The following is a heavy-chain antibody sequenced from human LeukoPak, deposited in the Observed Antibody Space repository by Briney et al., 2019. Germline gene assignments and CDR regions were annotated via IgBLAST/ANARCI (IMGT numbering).Heavy chain of an antibody. CDR1: GFTFHDYA. CDR2: ISWNSSGI. D-gene: IGHD6-13*01. CDR3: AKDRRQQGYYFDY. J-gene: IGHJ4*02. Sequence: PGGSLRLSCVASGFTFHDYAMHWVRLPPGKGLEWVSGISWNSSGIGYADSVKGRFTISRDNSKNTLYLQMNSLRAEDTAVYCCAKDRRQQGYYFDYWGQGTLVTVSS. V-gene: IGHV3-9*01.